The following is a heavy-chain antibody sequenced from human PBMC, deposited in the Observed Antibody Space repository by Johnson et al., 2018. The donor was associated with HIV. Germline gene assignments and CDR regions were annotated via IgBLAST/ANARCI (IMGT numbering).Heavy chain of an antibody. CDR2: IAHDESIT. Sequence: VQLVESGGGVVQPGGSLRLSCAASGFTFADYGMHWVRQPPGKGLEWVAFIAHDESITHYADSVKGRFTMSRDNSKNTLYLHMKSLRPEDTSIYYCARDTWIFGVGSERADAFDSWGQWTMVTVSS. J-gene: IGHJ3*02. CDR1: GFTFADYG. V-gene: IGHV3-30*02. D-gene: IGHD3-3*01. CDR3: ARDTWIFGVGSERADAFDS.